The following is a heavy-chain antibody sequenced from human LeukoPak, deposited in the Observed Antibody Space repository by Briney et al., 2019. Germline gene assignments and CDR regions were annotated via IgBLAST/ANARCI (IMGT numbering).Heavy chain of an antibody. J-gene: IGHJ6*02. CDR2: INYIGDST. CDR1: GFSFEDYG. Sequence: PGGSLRLSCAVSGFSFEDYGMPWVRQPPGKGLEWVSSINYIGDSTSYADSVKGRFTVSRDNAKNSLYLQMNSLRPEDTALYYCAKHLRATNTYIFYGLDVWGPGTTVTVSS. CDR3: AKHLRATNTYIFYGLDV. V-gene: IGHV3-9*01. D-gene: IGHD2-21*01.